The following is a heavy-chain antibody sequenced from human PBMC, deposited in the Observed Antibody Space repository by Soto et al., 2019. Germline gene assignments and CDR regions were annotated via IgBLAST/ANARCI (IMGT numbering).Heavy chain of an antibody. Sequence: QVQLVQSGAEVKKPGSSVKVSCKASGGTFSSYTISWVRQAPGQGLEWMGRIIPILGIANYAQKFQGRVTITADKSTSTAYMELSSLRSEDTAVYYCARDYCSSTSCYASWFDPWGQGTLVTVSS. D-gene: IGHD2-2*01. V-gene: IGHV1-69*02. J-gene: IGHJ5*02. CDR2: IIPILGIA. CDR1: GGTFSSYT. CDR3: ARDYCSSTSCYASWFDP.